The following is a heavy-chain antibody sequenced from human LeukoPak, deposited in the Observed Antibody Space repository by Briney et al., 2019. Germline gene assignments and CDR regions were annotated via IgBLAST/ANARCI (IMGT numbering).Heavy chain of an antibody. J-gene: IGHJ4*02. V-gene: IGHV3-7*01. CDR1: GFTFSSHW. CDR3: ARYEQLVPVVLFDY. CDR2: IKQDGSEK. D-gene: IGHD6-6*01. Sequence: PGGSLRLSCAASGFTFSSHWMSWVRQAPGKGLEWVANIKQDGSEKYYVDSVKGRFTISRDNAKNSLYLQMNSLRAEDTAVYYCARYEQLVPVVLFDYWGQGTLVTVSS.